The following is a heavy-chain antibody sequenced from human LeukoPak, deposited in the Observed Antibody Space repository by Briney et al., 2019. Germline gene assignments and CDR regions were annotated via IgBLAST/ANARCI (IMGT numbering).Heavy chain of an antibody. D-gene: IGHD6-19*01. CDR2: ISGSGGST. CDR1: GFTFSSYA. CDR3: AKGISGSFDY. Sequence: GSLRLSCAASGFTFSSYAMSWVRQAPGKGLEWVSAISGSGGSTYYADSVKGRFTMSRDNSKNTPYLQMNSLRAEDTAVYYCAKGISGSFDYWGQGTLVTVSS. J-gene: IGHJ4*02. V-gene: IGHV3-23*01.